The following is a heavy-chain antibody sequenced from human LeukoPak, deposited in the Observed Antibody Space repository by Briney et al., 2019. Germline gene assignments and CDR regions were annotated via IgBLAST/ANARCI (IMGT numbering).Heavy chain of an antibody. D-gene: IGHD3-3*01. V-gene: IGHV3-33*01. CDR1: GFTFSSYG. CDR2: IWYDGSNK. CDR3: ARGAWYYDFWSGYYKESSGMDY. Sequence: GRSLRLSCAASGFTFSSYGMHWVRQAPGKGLEWVAVIWYDGSNKYYADSVKGRFTISRDNSKNTLYLQMNSLRAEDTAVYYCARGAWYYDFWSGYYKESSGMDYWGQGTLVTVSS. J-gene: IGHJ4*02.